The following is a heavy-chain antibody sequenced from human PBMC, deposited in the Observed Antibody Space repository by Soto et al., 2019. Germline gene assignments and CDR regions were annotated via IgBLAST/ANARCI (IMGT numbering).Heavy chain of an antibody. D-gene: IGHD3-3*02. J-gene: IGHJ5*02. CDR3: ASPKIAFYNWFDP. V-gene: IGHV4-39*01. Sequence: SETLSHTCTVSGGSLSSSSYFWGWIRQPPGKGLEWIGSIYYSGSTYYDPSLKSRVTISVDTSKNQFSLKLSSVTAADTAVYYCASPKIAFYNWFDPWGQGTLVTVFS. CDR1: GGSLSSSSYF. CDR2: IYYSGST.